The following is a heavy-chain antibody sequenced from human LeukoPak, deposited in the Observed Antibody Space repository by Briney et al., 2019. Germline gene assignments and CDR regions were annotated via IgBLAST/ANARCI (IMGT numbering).Heavy chain of an antibody. CDR3: ARVPPSSPGYSSGWYEDY. D-gene: IGHD6-19*01. CDR1: GFTFSSYS. Sequence: GGSLRLSCAASGFTFSSYSMNWVRQAPGKGLEWVSSISSSSSYIYYADSVKGRFTISRDNAKNSLYLQMNSLRAEDTAVYYCARVPPSSPGYSSGWYEDYWGQGTLVTVSS. J-gene: IGHJ4*02. CDR2: ISSSSSYI. V-gene: IGHV3-21*01.